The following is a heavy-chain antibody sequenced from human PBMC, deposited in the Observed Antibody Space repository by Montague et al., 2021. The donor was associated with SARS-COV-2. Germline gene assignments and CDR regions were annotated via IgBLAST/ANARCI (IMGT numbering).Heavy chain of an antibody. D-gene: IGHD2-2*01. CDR2: IYTSGST. CDR3: ARGGWGGTDCSSTSCKPYYSYYGMDV. CDR1: GGSISSGSYY. V-gene: IGHV4-61*02. J-gene: IGHJ6*02. Sequence: TLSLTCTVSGGSISSGSYYWSWIRQPAGKGLEWIGRIYTSGSTNYNPSLKSRVTISVDTSKNQFSLKLSSVTAADTAVYYCARGGWGGTDCSSTSCKPYYSYYGMDVWGQGTTVTVSS.